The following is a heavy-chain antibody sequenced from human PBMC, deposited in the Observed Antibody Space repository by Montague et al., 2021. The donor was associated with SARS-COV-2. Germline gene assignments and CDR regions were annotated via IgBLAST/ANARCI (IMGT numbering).Heavy chain of an antibody. J-gene: IGHJ5*02. D-gene: IGHD4/OR15-4a*01. CDR3: ARHMGQVLDSVTGASRFDH. CDR1: GASISTSTYY. CDR2: IYYSGST. V-gene: IGHV4-39*01. Sequence: SETLSLTCSVSGASISTSTYYWAWIRQPPGKGLEWVGSIYYSGSTYYNPSLRSRVTISVDTSKNQFSLKLNSVTAADTAIYYCARHMGQVLDSVTGASRFDHWGQGTLVTVSS.